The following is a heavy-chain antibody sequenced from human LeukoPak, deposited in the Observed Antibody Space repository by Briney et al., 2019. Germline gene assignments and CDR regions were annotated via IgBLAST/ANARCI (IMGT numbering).Heavy chain of an antibody. Sequence: GGSLRLSCAASGFTFSSYAMSWVRKAPGKGLEWVAAISGRGGTTYYADSVKGRFTISRDNSKNTLFLQMNSLRAADTAVYYCAKVGIAAAGDYWGQGTLVTVSS. V-gene: IGHV3-23*01. D-gene: IGHD6-13*01. J-gene: IGHJ4*02. CDR2: ISGRGGTT. CDR1: GFTFSSYA. CDR3: AKVGIAAAGDY.